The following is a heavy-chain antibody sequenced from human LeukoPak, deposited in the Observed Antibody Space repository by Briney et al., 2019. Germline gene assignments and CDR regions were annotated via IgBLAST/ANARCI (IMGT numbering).Heavy chain of an antibody. Sequence: SVKVSCKASGFTFTSTAVQRVRQARGQRLEWIGWILVGSGNTNYAQMFQERVTLTWDVSTSTAYMVLSSLRSEDTAIYYCASDPPYTSSSAWWGQGTLVTVSS. V-gene: IGHV1-58*01. CDR3: ASDPPYTSSSAW. CDR1: GFTFTSTA. D-gene: IGHD2-2*01. J-gene: IGHJ4*02. CDR2: ILVGSGNT.